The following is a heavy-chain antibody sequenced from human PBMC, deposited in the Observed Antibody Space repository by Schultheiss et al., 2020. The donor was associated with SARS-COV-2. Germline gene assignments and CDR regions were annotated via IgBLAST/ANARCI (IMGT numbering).Heavy chain of an antibody. CDR3: TREVDTGGSDP. CDR2: ISAYNGNT. CDR1: GGTFSSYG. D-gene: IGHD5-18*01. J-gene: IGHJ5*02. Sequence: ASVKVSCKASGGTFSSYGISWVRQAPGQGLEWMGWISAYNGNTNYAQKLQGRVTMTTDTSTSTAYMELRSLRSDDTAVYYCTREVDTGGSDPWGQGTLVTVSS. V-gene: IGHV1-18*01.